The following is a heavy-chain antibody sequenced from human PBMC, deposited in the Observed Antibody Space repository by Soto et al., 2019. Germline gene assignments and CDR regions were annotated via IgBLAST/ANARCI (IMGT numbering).Heavy chain of an antibody. V-gene: IGHV2-5*02. CDR3: AHVRSGPLTEDYLGYYFDY. J-gene: IGHJ4*02. Sequence: QITLRESGPTLVKPTQTLTLTCTFSGFSLNTREVGVGWIRQPPGKALEWLALIFWDDDKRYRPSLNARLTITKEPSKSQVVLTMTNMDPVDTATYYCAHVRSGPLTEDYLGYYFDYWGQGTLVTVSS. CDR2: IFWDDDK. D-gene: IGHD4-17*01. CDR1: GFSLNTREVG.